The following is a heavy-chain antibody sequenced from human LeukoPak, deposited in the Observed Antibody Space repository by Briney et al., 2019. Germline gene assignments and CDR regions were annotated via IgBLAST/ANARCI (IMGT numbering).Heavy chain of an antibody. CDR2: IKTDGSEK. CDR1: GFTLSNSW. D-gene: IGHD3-22*01. V-gene: IGHV3-7*01. CDR3: VRDLFNYYDSSGYYRFDF. Sequence: GGSLRLSCEASGFTLSNSWMTWVRQTPGKGLEWVANIKTDGSEKYYVDSVKGRFTISRDNAKNSLYLQMNSLRAEDTAVYYCVRDLFNYYDSSGYYRFDFWGQGTLVTVSS. J-gene: IGHJ4*02.